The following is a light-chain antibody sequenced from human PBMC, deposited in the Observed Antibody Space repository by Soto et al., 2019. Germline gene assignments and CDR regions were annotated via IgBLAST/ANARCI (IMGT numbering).Light chain of an antibody. J-gene: IGKJ3*01. CDR2: WAS. Sequence: DIVMTQLPGSLALALGERAIINCKSSQSISYTSNNKTYLAWFQQMPSQPPKLIIYWASIRESGVPGRFSGSGSGTEFTLTISSLQAEDVALYYCQQYYASPFTFGPGTKVDIK. V-gene: IGKV4-1*01. CDR3: QQYYASPFT. CDR1: QSISYTSNNKTY.